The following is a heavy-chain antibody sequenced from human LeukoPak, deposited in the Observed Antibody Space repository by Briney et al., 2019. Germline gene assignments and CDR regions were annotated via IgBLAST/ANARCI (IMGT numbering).Heavy chain of an antibody. CDR2: VFYTGST. CDR3: VRHHKYCSSTSCYKVGDPTDAFAI. V-gene: IGHV4-39*01. D-gene: IGHD2-2*01. J-gene: IGHJ3*02. CDR1: GFTVSSNY. Sequence: PGGSLRLSCAASGFTVSSNYMSWVRQPPGKGLEWIGSVFYTGSTYYNPSLQSRITVSVDTSKNQFSLKLTSVTAADTAVYYCVRHHKYCSSTSCYKVGDPTDAFAIWGLGTMVIVSS.